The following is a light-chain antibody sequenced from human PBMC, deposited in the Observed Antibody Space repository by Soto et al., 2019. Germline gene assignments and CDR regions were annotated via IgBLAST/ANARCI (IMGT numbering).Light chain of an antibody. CDR2: GAS. Sequence: EIVLPQSPGTLSLSPGERATLSCRASQSVSNNYLAWYQQKPGQAPRLLIYGASTRATGIPDRFSGRGSGTDFSLTISRLEPGDFAVYYCQHYGDSLSITFGQGTRLEI. CDR3: QHYGDSLSIT. CDR1: QSVSNNY. V-gene: IGKV3-20*01. J-gene: IGKJ5*01.